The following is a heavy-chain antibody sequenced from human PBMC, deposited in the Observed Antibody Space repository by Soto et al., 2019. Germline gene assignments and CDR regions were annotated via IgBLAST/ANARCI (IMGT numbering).Heavy chain of an antibody. CDR1: GGSISSGGYS. CDR3: ARPRRSTPFDY. CDR2: IYHSGST. D-gene: IGHD2-15*01. V-gene: IGHV4-30-2*01. Sequence: SETLSLTCAVSGGSISSGGYSWSWIRQPPGKGLEWIGYIYHSGSTYYNPSLKSRVTISVDRSKNQFSLKLSSVTAADTAVYYCARPRRSTPFDYWGQGTLVTVSS. J-gene: IGHJ4*02.